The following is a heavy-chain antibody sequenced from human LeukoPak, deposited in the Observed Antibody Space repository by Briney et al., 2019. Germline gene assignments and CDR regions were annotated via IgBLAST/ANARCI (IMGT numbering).Heavy chain of an antibody. D-gene: IGHD1-1*01. Sequence: RGCLRLSCAASGFTLSSYWMSWVRQAPGRGVEWVANITQAESEKYTISLQSRFTISRDNAKNSLYLQMNSLRAEDTAVYYCARDKIEGPTKRDYGGQGILDTVST. CDR2: ITQAESEK. CDR1: GFTLSSYW. CDR3: ARDKIEGPTKRDY. V-gene: IGHV3-7*01. J-gene: IGHJ4*02.